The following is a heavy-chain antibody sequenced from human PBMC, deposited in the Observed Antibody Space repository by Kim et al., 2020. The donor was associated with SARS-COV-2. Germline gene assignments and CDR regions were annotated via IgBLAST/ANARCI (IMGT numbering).Heavy chain of an antibody. Sequence: GGSLRLSCAASGFTFGSPGVHWVRQAPGKGLEWVAGISYDGRGKYYADSVKGRFTISRDNSKDTLYLQMNNLRPDDTAVYYCAKGRLRGSSANHPFDYWG. CDR1: GFTFGSPG. CDR2: ISYDGRGK. J-gene: IGHJ4*01. CDR3: AKGRLRGSSANHPFDY. D-gene: IGHD6-6*01. V-gene: IGHV3-30*18.